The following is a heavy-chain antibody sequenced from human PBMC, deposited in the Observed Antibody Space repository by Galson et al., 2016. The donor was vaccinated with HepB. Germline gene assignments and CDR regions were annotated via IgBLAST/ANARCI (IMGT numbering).Heavy chain of an antibody. CDR2: IYYSGST. V-gene: IGHV4-61*01. CDR1: GGSVISGTDY. D-gene: IGHD6-13*01. Sequence: SETLSLTCTVSGGSVISGTDYWSWIRQPPGRGLELIGYIYYSGSTIYNPSLKSRVTISVDTSKTQFSLKLSSVTTADTAVYYCARAPAPRSSWYVDHWGQGTLVTVSS. CDR3: ARAPAPRSSWYVDH. J-gene: IGHJ4*02.